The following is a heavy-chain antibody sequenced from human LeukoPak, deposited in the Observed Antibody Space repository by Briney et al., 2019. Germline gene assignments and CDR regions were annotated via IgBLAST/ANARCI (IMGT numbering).Heavy chain of an antibody. CDR1: GYRFSDFY. J-gene: IGHJ4*02. Sequence: ASVKVSCKASGYRFSDFYIHWVRQAPGHRVEGMGWIKPSTDATPYAHNFRGRVSFSGDTSINTVYINLKRLTSDDTGLFFCARDLVEMATMKGEDYWGQGTRVTVSS. V-gene: IGHV1-2*02. D-gene: IGHD5-24*01. CDR3: ARDLVEMATMKGEDY. CDR2: IKPSTDAT.